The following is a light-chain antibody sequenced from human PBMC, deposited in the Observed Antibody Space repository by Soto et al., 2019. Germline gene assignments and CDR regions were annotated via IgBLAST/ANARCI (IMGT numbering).Light chain of an antibody. CDR3: SSYTSSSVCV. CDR2: EVS. Sequence: QSVLTQPASVSGSTGQSITISCTGTSSDVGGYNYVSWYQQHPGKAPKLMIYEVSNRPSGVSNRFSGSKSGNTASLTISGLQAEDEADYYRSSYTSSSVCVFGTGTKVTVL. J-gene: IGLJ1*01. CDR1: SSDVGGYNY. V-gene: IGLV2-14*01.